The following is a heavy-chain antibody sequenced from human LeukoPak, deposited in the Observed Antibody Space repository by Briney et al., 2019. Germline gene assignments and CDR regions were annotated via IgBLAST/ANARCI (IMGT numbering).Heavy chain of an antibody. Sequence: ASVKVSCKASGYTSTSYDINWVRQATGQGLEWMGRMNPNSGNTGYAQKFQGRVTMTRNTSISTAYMELSSLRSEDTAVYYCANSKTYYDFWSGPTDYYYYGMDVWGQGTTVTVSS. D-gene: IGHD3-3*01. CDR2: MNPNSGNT. CDR3: ANSKTYYDFWSGPTDYYYYGMDV. CDR1: GYTSTSYD. V-gene: IGHV1-8*01. J-gene: IGHJ6*02.